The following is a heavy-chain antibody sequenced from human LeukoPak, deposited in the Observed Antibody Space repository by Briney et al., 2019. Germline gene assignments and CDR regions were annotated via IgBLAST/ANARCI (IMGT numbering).Heavy chain of an antibody. D-gene: IGHD3-10*01. CDR1: GFTFSSYW. CDR3: ARDGPAAVHAFDY. Sequence: HPGGSLRLSCAASGFTFSSYWMNWVRQAPGKGLEWVANIKQDGSEQYYVDSVKGRFTISRDNAKNSLYLQMNSLRAEDTAVYYCARDGPAAVHAFDYWGQGTLVTVSS. V-gene: IGHV3-7*01. J-gene: IGHJ4*02. CDR2: IKQDGSEQ.